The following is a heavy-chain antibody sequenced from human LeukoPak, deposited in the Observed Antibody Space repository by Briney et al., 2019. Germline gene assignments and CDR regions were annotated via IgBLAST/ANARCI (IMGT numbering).Heavy chain of an antibody. Sequence: SETLSLTCTVSGGSLSSYHWSWIRQPPGKGLEWIGHIYYRRTPSLNRSLKSRVTISVDTSKNQFSLKLSSVTAADTAVYYCARRYYYHTSGYNCYYFDYWGQGTLVT. D-gene: IGHD3-22*01. J-gene: IGHJ4*02. V-gene: IGHV4-59*08. CDR2: IYYRRTP. CDR3: ARRYYYHTSGYNCYYFDY. CDR1: GGSLSSYH.